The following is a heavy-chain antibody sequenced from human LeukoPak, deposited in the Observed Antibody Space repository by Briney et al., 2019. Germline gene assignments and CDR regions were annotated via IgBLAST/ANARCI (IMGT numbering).Heavy chain of an antibody. Sequence: PGGSLRLSCVASGFTLSNYWMHWVRQAPGEGLVWVSHINGDGTSTGYADSVRGRFTISRDNAKNTLYLQMNSLRAADTAVYYCGRGGVVASMDVWGQGTTVTVSS. CDR3: GRGGVVASMDV. J-gene: IGHJ6*02. D-gene: IGHD2-15*01. V-gene: IGHV3-74*01. CDR2: INGDGTST. CDR1: GFTLSNYW.